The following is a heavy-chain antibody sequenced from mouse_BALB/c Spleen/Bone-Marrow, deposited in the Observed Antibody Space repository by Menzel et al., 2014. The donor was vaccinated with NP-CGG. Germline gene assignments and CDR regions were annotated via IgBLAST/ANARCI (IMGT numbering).Heavy chain of an antibody. J-gene: IGHJ2*01. V-gene: IGHV1S130*01. Sequence: VKLVESGSVLVRPGASVKLSCQASGYTFTAPGCTGRSRGLDKALSGLERFILIVVILTTMRSFKGKATLTVDTSSSTAYVDLSSLTAEDSAVYFCARHHRYAYYFDYWGQGTTLTVSS. D-gene: IGHD2-14*01. CDR3: ARHHRYAYYFDY. CDR2: FILIVVIL. CDR1: GYTFTAPG.